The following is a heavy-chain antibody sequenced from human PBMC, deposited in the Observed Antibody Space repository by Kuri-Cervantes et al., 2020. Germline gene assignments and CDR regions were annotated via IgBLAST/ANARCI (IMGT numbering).Heavy chain of an antibody. CDR1: GGSFSGYY. CDR2: IYYSGST. J-gene: IGHJ3*02. CDR3: ASRNYYDSSESWGAFDI. V-gene: IGHV4-30-4*08. D-gene: IGHD3-22*01. Sequence: SETLSLTCAVYGGSFSGYYWSWIRQPPGKGLEWIGYIYYSGSTYYNPSLKSRVTISVDTSKNQFSLKLSSVTAADTAVYYCASRNYYDSSESWGAFDIWGQGTMVTVAS.